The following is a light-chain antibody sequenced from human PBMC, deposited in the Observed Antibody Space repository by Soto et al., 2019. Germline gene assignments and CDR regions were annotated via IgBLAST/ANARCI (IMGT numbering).Light chain of an antibody. Sequence: QSVLTQPPSASGSPGQSVTISCTGTSSDVGAYDYVSWYQQHPGKAPKLMIYEVSKRPSGVPDRFSGSKSGNTASLTVSGLQAEDEADYYCTSYAGNNNLAFGGGTQLTVL. CDR3: TSYAGNNNLA. CDR1: SSDVGAYDY. V-gene: IGLV2-8*01. CDR2: EVS. J-gene: IGLJ7*01.